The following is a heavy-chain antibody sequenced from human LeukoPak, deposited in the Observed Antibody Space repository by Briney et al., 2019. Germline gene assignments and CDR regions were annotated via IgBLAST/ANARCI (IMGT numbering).Heavy chain of an antibody. CDR1: GFTFSSYE. D-gene: IGHD3-10*01. J-gene: IGHJ4*02. V-gene: IGHV3-21*01. Sequence: GGSLRLSCAASGFTFSSYEMNWVRQAPGKGLEWVSSISSSSSYIYYADSVKGRFTISRDNAKNSLYLQMNSLRAEDTAVYYCASQGTMVRGVIFDWGQGTLVTVSS. CDR2: ISSSSSYI. CDR3: ASQGTMVRGVIFD.